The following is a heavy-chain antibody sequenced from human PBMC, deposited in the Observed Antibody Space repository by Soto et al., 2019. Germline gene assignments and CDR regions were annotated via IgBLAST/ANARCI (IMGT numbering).Heavy chain of an antibody. CDR3: ARLSRRHGYTFAYWYLDL. V-gene: IGHV4-39*01. Sequence: QVQLQESGPGQVKPSETLSLTCTVSGASISSTDYYWGWIRRPPGKGLEWIGAVLFADDTFYNPALKSRITVSVDSSKTALSLRVTSVTAADAAVYFCARLSRRHGYTFAYWYLDLWGPGSLVTVSS. D-gene: IGHD5-18*01. CDR2: VLFADDT. J-gene: IGHJ2*01. CDR1: GASISSTDYY.